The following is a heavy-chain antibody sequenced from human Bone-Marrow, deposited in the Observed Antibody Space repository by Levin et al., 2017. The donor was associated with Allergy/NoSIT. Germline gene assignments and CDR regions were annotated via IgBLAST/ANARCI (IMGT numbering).Heavy chain of an antibody. J-gene: IGHJ5*02. V-gene: IGHV1-2*06. CDR1: GYTFTGYY. D-gene: IGHD3-3*02. Sequence: GESLKISCKASGYTFTGYYMHWVRQAPGQGLEWMGRINPNSGGTNYAQKFQGRVTMTRDTSISTAYMELSRLRSDDTAVYYCARHFWSGYNAWFDPWGQGTLVTVSS. CDR3: ARHFWSGYNAWFDP. CDR2: INPNSGGT.